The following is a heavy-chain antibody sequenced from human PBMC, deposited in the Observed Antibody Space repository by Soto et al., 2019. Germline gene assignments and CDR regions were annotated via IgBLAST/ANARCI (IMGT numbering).Heavy chain of an antibody. V-gene: IGHV3-23*01. CDR2: ISGSGGST. CDR1: GFTFSSYA. D-gene: IGHD2-15*01. J-gene: IGHJ3*02. CDR3: AKDLGYCSGGSCNAWFDAFDI. Sequence: GGSLRLSCAASGFTFSSYAMSWVRQAPGKGLEWVSAISGSGGSTYYADSVEGRFSISRDNSKNTLYLQINSLRAEDTAVYYCAKDLGYCSGGSCNAWFDAFDIWGQGTMVTVSS.